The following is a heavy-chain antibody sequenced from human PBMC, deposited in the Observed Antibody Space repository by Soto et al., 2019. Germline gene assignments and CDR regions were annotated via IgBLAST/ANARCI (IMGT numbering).Heavy chain of an antibody. J-gene: IGHJ4*02. V-gene: IGHV3-30-3*01. Sequence: PGGSLRLSCAPSGFTFSSYAMHWVRQAPGTGLEWLSVITGDGTSTYYADSVEGRFTISRDNPKNTLYLQMNSLRAEDTAVYYCAKGSGLSVVVPAAIRFDYWGQGTLVTVSS. CDR3: AKGSGLSVVVPAAIRFDY. D-gene: IGHD2-2*01. CDR1: GFTFSSYA. CDR2: ITGDGTST.